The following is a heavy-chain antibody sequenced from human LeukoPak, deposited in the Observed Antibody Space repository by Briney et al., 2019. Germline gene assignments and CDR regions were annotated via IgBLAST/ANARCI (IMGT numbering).Heavy chain of an antibody. CDR1: GFTFSDYY. D-gene: IGHD1-26*01. CDR2: INHSGST. CDR3: ARGWAMGATGVARWFDP. V-gene: IGHV4-34*01. J-gene: IGHJ5*02. Sequence: PGGSLRLSCAASGFTFSDYYMSWIRQPPGKGLEWIGEINHSGSTNYNPSLKGRVTISVDTSKNQFSLKLSSVTAADTAVYYCARGWAMGATGVARWFDPWGQGTLVTVSS.